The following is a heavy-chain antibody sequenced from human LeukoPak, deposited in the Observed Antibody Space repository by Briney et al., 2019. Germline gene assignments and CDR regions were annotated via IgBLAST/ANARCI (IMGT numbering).Heavy chain of an antibody. CDR1: GYTFTGYY. Sequence: ASAKVSCKASGYTFTGYYMHWVRQAPGQGLEWMGWINPNSGGANYAQKFQGRVTMTRDTSISTAYMELSRLTSDDTAVYYCAREITGDAFDIWGQGTMVTVSS. CDR2: INPNSGGA. J-gene: IGHJ3*02. V-gene: IGHV1-2*02. CDR3: AREITGDAFDI. D-gene: IGHD1-20*01.